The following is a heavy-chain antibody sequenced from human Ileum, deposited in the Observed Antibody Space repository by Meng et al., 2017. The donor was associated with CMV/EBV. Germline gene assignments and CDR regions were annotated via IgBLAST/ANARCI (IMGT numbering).Heavy chain of an antibody. J-gene: IGHJ4*02. D-gene: IGHD1-26*01. CDR1: GFTFSSYG. CDR3: AKDGRKGIVGAILDY. CDR2: IRYAGSNK. Sequence: GGSLRLSCAASGFTFSSYGMHWVRQAPGKGLEWVAFIRYAGSNKYYADSVKGRFTISRDNSKNTLYLQMNSLRAEDTAVYYCAKDGRKGIVGAILDYWGQGTLVTVSS. V-gene: IGHV3-30*02.